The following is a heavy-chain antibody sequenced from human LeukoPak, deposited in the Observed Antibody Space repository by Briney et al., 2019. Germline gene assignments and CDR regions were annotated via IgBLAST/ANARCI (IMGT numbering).Heavy chain of an antibody. CDR1: GGSVSGYY. J-gene: IGHJ3*02. Sequence: SETLSLTCAVSGGSVSGYYWTWVRQPLGKGLEWIGEISHTGGANYNTSLKSRVTIGLDTSKKQLSLTLESVTAADTAVYYCAREDYGTGSYYRGDAFDIWGHGTMVTVSS. V-gene: IGHV4-34*01. CDR3: AREDYGTGSYYRGDAFDI. D-gene: IGHD3-10*01. CDR2: ISHTGGA.